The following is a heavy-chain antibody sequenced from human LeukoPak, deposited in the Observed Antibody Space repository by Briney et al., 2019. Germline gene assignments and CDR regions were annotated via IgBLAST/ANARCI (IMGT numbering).Heavy chain of an antibody. CDR1: GGSISSYY. D-gene: IGHD6-13*01. V-gene: IGHV4-59*08. CDR3: ARPRYSSSWGFDAFDI. Sequence: SETLSLTCTVSGGSISSYYWSWIRQPPGKGLEWIGYIYYSGSTNYNPSLKSRVTISVDTSKNQFSLKLSSVTAADTAVYYCARPRYSSSWGFDAFDIWGQGTMVTVS. CDR2: IYYSGST. J-gene: IGHJ3*02.